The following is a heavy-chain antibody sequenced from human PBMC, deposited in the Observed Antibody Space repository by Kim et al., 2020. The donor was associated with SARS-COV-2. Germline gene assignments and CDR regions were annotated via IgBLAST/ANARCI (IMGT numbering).Heavy chain of an antibody. Sequence: SETLSLTCAVYGGSFSGYYWSWIRQPPGKGLEWIGEINHSGSTNYNPSLKSRVTISVDTSKNQFSLKLSSVTAADTAVYYCARLPRLITNWFDPWGQGTL. CDR3: ARLPRLITNWFDP. D-gene: IGHD2-8*01. V-gene: IGHV4-34*01. J-gene: IGHJ5*02. CDR2: INHSGST. CDR1: GGSFSGYY.